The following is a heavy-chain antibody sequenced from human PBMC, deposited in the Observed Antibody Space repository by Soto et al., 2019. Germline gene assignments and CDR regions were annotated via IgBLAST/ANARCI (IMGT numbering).Heavy chain of an antibody. CDR3: AREAVGYCSSTSCYPGVDNWFDP. Sequence: TLSLTCTVSGGSISSYYWSWIRQPPGKGLEWIGYIYYSGSTNYNPSLKSRVTISVDTSKNQFSLKLSSVTAADTAVYYCAREAVGYCSSTSCYPGVDNWFDPWGQGTLVTVSS. V-gene: IGHV4-59*01. J-gene: IGHJ5*02. D-gene: IGHD2-2*01. CDR1: GGSISSYY. CDR2: IYYSGST.